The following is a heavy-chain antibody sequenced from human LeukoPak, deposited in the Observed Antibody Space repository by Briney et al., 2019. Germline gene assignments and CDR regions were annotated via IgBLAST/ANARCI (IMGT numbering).Heavy chain of an antibody. CDR2: IFHSGTT. CDR3: ARGDPVGLFDD. D-gene: IGHD1-26*01. CDR1: GGSLSSDY. J-gene: IGHJ4*02. V-gene: IGHV4-59*01. Sequence: SETLSLTCTMSGGSLSSDYWNWIRQPPGKGLEWIGYIFHSGTTNYNPSLKSRVTISVDTSKNHCSLRLSSVTAADTAVYYCARGDPVGLFDDWGQGILVTVSS.